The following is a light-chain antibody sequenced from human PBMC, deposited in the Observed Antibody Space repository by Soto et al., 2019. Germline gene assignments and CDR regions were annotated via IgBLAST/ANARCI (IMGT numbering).Light chain of an antibody. J-gene: IGKJ1*01. CDR2: DAS. CDR1: QSISSW. Sequence: DIQMTQSPSTLAASVGDRVTITCRASQSISSWLAWYQQKPGKAPKLLIYDASSLESGVPSRFSGSGSGTELTLTISSLQPDDFATYYCQQYNSYSPLTFDQATTVDIK. CDR3: QQYNSYSPLT. V-gene: IGKV1-5*01.